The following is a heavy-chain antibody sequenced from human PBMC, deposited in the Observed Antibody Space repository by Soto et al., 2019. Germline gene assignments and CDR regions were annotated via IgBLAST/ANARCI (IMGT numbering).Heavy chain of an antibody. J-gene: IGHJ3*02. CDR2: INAGNGNT. D-gene: IGHD2-8*01. CDR3: ARDDCSNGVCYHDAFDI. V-gene: IGHV1-3*01. Sequence: QVQLVQSGGEVKKPGASVKVSCKASGYTFTSYAMHWVRQAPGQRLEWMGWINAGNGNTKNSQKFQGRVTITRDTSASTAYMELSSPRSEDTAVYYCARDDCSNGVCYHDAFDIWGQGTMVTVSS. CDR1: GYTFTSYA.